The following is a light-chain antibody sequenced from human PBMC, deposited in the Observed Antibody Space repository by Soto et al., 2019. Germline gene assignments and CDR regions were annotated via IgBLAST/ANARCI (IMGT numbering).Light chain of an antibody. V-gene: IGLV1-51*01. J-gene: IGLJ1*01. CDR1: DSNIGKNY. CDR2: DNN. Sequence: QSVLTQPPSVSAAPGQKFTISCSGTDSNIGKNYVSWYQQFPGTVPKVLIYDNNNRPSGIPDRFSGSKSGTSATLGITGLQTGGEADYYCGTWDSSLNAVVFGAGTKVTVL. CDR3: GTWDSSLNAVV.